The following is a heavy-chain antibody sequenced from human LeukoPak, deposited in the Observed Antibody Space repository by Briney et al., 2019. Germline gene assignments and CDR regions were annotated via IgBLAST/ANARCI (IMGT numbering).Heavy chain of an antibody. Sequence: GGSLRLSCAASGFTFSSYAMSWVRQAPGKGLEWVSAISGSGGSTYYADSVKGRFTISRDNSKNTLYLQMNSLRAEDTAVYYCAKDQAEYYYHSSGYWLYWGQGTLVTVSS. CDR2: ISGSGGST. CDR3: AKDQAEYYYHSSGYWLY. V-gene: IGHV3-23*01. J-gene: IGHJ4*02. CDR1: GFTFSSYA. D-gene: IGHD3-22*01.